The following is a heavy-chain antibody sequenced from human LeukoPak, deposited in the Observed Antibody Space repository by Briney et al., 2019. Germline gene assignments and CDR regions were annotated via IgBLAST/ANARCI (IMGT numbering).Heavy chain of an antibody. CDR3: AKPWMRGREDY. CDR2: IRQDGSEK. Sequence: GGSLRLSCAASGFTFSSYWMSWVRQAPGKGLEWVANIRQDGSEKYYVDFVKGRFTISRDNAKNSLYLQMNSLRAEDTAVYYCAKPWMRGREDYWGQGTLVTVSS. J-gene: IGHJ4*02. V-gene: IGHV3-7*01. D-gene: IGHD1-26*01. CDR1: GFTFSSYW.